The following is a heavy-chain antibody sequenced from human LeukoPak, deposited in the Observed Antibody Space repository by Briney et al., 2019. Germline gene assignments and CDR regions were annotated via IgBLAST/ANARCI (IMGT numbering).Heavy chain of an antibody. Sequence: GGSLRLSCAASGFTFSNAWMSWVRQAPGKGLEWVGRIKSKTDGGTTDYAAPVKGRFTISRDSSKNTLYLQMNSLRAEDTAVYYCARGTGDLDYWGQGTLVTVSS. J-gene: IGHJ4*02. CDR2: IKSKTDGGTT. V-gene: IGHV3-15*01. D-gene: IGHD7-27*01. CDR3: ARGTGDLDY. CDR1: GFTFSNAW.